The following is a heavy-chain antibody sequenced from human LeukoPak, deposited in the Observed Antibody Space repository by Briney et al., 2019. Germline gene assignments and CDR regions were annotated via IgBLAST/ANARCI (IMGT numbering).Heavy chain of an antibody. CDR2: IYSGGST. CDR1: GFTVSSNY. Sequence: PGGSLRLSCAASGFTVSSNYMSWVRQAPGKGLEWVSVIYSGGSTYYADSVKGRFTVSRDNSKNMLYLQMNSLGAEDTAVYYCAYYHVNEEPPTFWGQGTLVTVSS. CDR3: AYYHVNEEPPTF. V-gene: IGHV3-53*01. J-gene: IGHJ4*02. D-gene: IGHD1-1*01.